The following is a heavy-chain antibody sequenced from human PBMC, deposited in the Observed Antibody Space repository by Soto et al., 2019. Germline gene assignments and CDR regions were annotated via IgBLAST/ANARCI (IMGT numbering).Heavy chain of an antibody. CDR3: ATLIRKNYYGSGAFDI. J-gene: IGHJ3*02. D-gene: IGHD3-10*01. CDR1: GYTLTELS. CDR2: FDPEDGET. Sequence: ASVKVSCKVSGYTLTELSMHWVLQAPGEGLEWMGGFDPEDGETIYAQKFQGRVTMTEDTSTDTAYMELSSLRSEDTAVYYCATLIRKNYYGSGAFDIWGQGTMVTVSS. V-gene: IGHV1-24*01.